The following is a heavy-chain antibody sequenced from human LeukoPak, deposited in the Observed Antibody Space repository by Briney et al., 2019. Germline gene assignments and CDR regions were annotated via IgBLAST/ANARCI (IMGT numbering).Heavy chain of an antibody. D-gene: IGHD2-2*01. CDR3: ARGRGIS. CDR2: IKEDGSEK. CDR1: GINFSNQW. J-gene: IGHJ4*02. V-gene: IGHV3-7*01. Sequence: GSLRLSCAAPGINFSNQWETLVRQGSGKGLEWVANIKEDGSEKYYVDSVKGRFTFSRDNAKDSLYLQMNSLRAEDTAVYYCARGRGISWGQGTLVTVSS.